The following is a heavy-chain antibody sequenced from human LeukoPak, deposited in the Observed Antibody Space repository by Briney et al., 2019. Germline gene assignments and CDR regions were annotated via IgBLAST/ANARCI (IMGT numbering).Heavy chain of an antibody. CDR1: GFTFSSYA. CDR3: AKGPHDSSGYSNWFDP. CDR2: ISGSGGST. J-gene: IGHJ5*02. D-gene: IGHD3-22*01. V-gene: IGHV3-23*01. Sequence: PGGSLRLSCAASGFTFSSYAMSWVRQAPGKGLEWVSAISGSGGSTYYADSVKGRFTISRDNSKNTLYLQMNSLRAEDTAVYYCAKGPHDSSGYSNWFDPWGQGTLVTVSS.